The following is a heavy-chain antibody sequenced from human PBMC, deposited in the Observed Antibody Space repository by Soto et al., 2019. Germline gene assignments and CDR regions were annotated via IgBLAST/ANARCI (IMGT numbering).Heavy chain of an antibody. CDR3: ARSLATTYPYYFDY. CDR1: GGSVSSGSYY. Sequence: SETLSLTCTVSGGSVSSGSYYWSWIRQPPGKGLDYIGYIYYSGSTNYNPSLKSRVTISVDTSKNQFSLKLSSVTAADTAVYYCARSLATTYPYYFDYWGQGTLVTVSA. CDR2: IYYSGST. J-gene: IGHJ4*02. D-gene: IGHD5-12*01. V-gene: IGHV4-61*01.